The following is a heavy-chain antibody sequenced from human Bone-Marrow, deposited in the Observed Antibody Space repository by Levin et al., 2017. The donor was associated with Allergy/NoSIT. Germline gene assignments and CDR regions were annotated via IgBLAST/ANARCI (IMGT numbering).Heavy chain of an antibody. CDR1: GFTFSSYG. D-gene: IGHD1-1*01. CDR3: AKEGQDWNDWFDP. J-gene: IGHJ5*02. V-gene: IGHV3-30*18. Sequence: GESLKISCAASGFTFSSYGMHWVRQAPGKGLEWVAVISYDGSNKYYADSVKGRFTISRDNSKNTLYLQMNSLRAEDTAVYYCAKEGQDWNDWFDPWGQGTLVTVSS. CDR2: ISYDGSNK.